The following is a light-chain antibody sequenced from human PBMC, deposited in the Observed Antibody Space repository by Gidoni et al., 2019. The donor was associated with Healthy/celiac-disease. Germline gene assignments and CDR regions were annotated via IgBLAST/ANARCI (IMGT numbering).Light chain of an antibody. Sequence: SSELTQDPAVSVALGQTDRITCQGDSLRSYYASWYQQKPGQAPVLVIYGKNTRPSGIPDRFSGSSSGNTASLTITGAQAEDEADYYCNSRDSSGNIWVFGGGTKLTVL. J-gene: IGLJ3*02. CDR3: NSRDSSGNIWV. CDR1: SLRSYY. V-gene: IGLV3-19*01. CDR2: GKN.